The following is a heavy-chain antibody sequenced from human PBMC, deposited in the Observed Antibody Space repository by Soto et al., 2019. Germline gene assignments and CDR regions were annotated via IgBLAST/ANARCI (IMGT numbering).Heavy chain of an antibody. V-gene: IGHV3-30*18. CDR3: QKERVTLVRGVIDHYYHALAD. D-gene: IGHD3-10*01. J-gene: IGHJ6*02. Sequence: QVQLVESGGGVVQPGRSLRLSCAASGFTFDIYGIHWVRQAPRKGLELVALILYDGSNKYYADSVKGRFTISRDNPKNSLYLQMIGLCAEDMAVYYCQKERVTLVRGVIDHYYHALADWGRGTTVTVSS. CDR2: ILYDGSNK. CDR1: GFTFDIYG.